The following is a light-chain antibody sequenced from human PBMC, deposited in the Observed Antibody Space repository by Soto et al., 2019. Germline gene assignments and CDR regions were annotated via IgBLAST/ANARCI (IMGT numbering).Light chain of an antibody. J-gene: IGLJ3*02. CDR3: CSYTSSSIRV. Sequence: QSALTQPASVSGSPGQSITISCTGTSSDVGGYNHVSWYQQHPGTAPKLIIYEVRNRPSGVSNRLSGSKSGNTASLTISGLQADDEADYYCCSYTSSSIRVFGGGTKLTVL. CDR1: SSDVGGYNH. CDR2: EVR. V-gene: IGLV2-14*01.